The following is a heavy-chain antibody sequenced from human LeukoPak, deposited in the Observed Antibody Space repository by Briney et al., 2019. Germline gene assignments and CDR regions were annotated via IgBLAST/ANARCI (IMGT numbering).Heavy chain of an antibody. CDR3: ARDSSAAGVFQH. CDR1: GYTFTGYY. J-gene: IGHJ1*01. D-gene: IGHD3-10*01. V-gene: IGHV1-2*02. Sequence: ASVKVSCKASGYTFTGYYMHWVRQAPGQGLDWMGWINPNSGGTNYAQKFQGRVSMTRDTSISTAYMELNRLRSDDTAVYYCARDSSAAGVFQHWGQGTLVTVSS. CDR2: INPNSGGT.